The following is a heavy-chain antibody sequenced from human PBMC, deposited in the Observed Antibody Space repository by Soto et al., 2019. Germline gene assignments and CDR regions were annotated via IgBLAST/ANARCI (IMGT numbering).Heavy chain of an antibody. CDR3: ARAQYDIVTGPNY. CDR2: ISYDGSNK. J-gene: IGHJ4*02. CDR1: GFTFSGYA. V-gene: IGHV3-30-3*01. D-gene: IGHD3-9*01. Sequence: QVQLVESGGGVVQPGRSLRLSCAASGFTFSGYAMHWVRQAPGKGLEWVAVISYDGSNKYYADSVKGRFTISRDNSKNTLYLQMNGLRPEDAAVYYCARAQYDIVTGPNYWGQGTLVTVSS.